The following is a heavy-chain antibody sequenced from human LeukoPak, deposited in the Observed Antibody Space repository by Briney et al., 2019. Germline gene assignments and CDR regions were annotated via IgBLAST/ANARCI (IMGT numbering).Heavy chain of an antibody. D-gene: IGHD2-15*01. Sequence: ASVKVSCKASGYSFTAHDINWVRQAAGQGPEWMGWMNPDTGNTGYAQRFKGRVTITTDTSTNTGYMELSRLRSDDTAVYYCARAPIVVVVAATKNNWYDPWGQGTLVTVSS. CDR3: ARAPIVVVVAATKNNWYDP. V-gene: IGHV1-8*03. CDR2: MNPDTGNT. CDR1: GYSFTAHD. J-gene: IGHJ5*02.